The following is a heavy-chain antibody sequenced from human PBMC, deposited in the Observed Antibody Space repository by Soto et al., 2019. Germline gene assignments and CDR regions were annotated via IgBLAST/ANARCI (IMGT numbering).Heavy chain of an antibody. CDR2: IYFSGST. CDR1: GGSISSGDSY. V-gene: IGHV4-31*01. J-gene: IGHJ3*02. CDR3: ARRLGELSLLRGAFDI. D-gene: IGHD3-16*02. Sequence: QVQLQESGPGLVKPSQTLSLTCTVSGGSISSGDSYWSWIRQYPGKGLEWIGYIYFSGSTHYNPSLKSPVTISLDTSKNQFSRRLSSVTAADTAVYYCARRLGELSLLRGAFDIWGQGRMVTVSS.